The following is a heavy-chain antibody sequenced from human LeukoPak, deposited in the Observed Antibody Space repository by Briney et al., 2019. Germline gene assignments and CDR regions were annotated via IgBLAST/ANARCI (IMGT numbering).Heavy chain of an antibody. D-gene: IGHD5-18*01. Sequence: GESLKISCKGSGYKFTSYWIGWVRQMPGKGLEWMGIIYPGDSDTRYSPSFQGQVTISADKSISTAYLQWSSLKASDTAMYYCARQGYSYGYPRYYFDYWGQGTLVTVSS. CDR2: IYPGDSDT. V-gene: IGHV5-51*01. CDR3: ARQGYSYGYPRYYFDY. CDR1: GYKFTSYW. J-gene: IGHJ4*02.